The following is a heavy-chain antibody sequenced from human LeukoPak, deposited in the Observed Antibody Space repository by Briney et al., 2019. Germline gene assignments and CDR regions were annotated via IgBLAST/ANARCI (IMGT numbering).Heavy chain of an antibody. CDR1: GFTVSSNY. Sequence: PGGSLRLSCAASGFTVSSNYVSWVRQAPGKGLEWVSIIYNAGNTYYADSVRGRFTISRDKSKNTVYLQMNSLRAEDTDVYYCVRGAEGMIVPGDWGQGTMVTVSS. CDR2: IYNAGNT. CDR3: VRGAEGMIVPGD. V-gene: IGHV3-53*01. J-gene: IGHJ1*01. D-gene: IGHD3-22*01.